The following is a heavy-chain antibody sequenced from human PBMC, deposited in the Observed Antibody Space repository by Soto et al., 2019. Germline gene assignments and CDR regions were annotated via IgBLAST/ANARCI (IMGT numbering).Heavy chain of an antibody. CDR1: GGSVSNSNYY. CDR3: VSQRTSVLTKAYFDY. Sequence: PSETLSLTCTVSGGSVSNSNYYWGWIRQSPGKGLEWIGSVYYRGRSYSKSSVKSRVTISVDTAKNQFSLNLNSLTASDTAVYYCVSQRTSVLTKAYFDYWGPGSLVTVSS. D-gene: IGHD2-8*01. V-gene: IGHV4-39*01. CDR2: VYYRGRS. J-gene: IGHJ4*02.